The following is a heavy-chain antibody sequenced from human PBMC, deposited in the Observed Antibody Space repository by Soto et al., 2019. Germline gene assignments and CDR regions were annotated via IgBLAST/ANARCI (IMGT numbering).Heavy chain of an antibody. V-gene: IGHV1-2*04. CDR1: GGTFSSYA. CDR2: INPNSGGT. J-gene: IGHJ4*02. CDR3: ARESSSGWYFSDY. Sequence: ASVKVSCKASGGTFSSYAISWVRQAPGQGLEWMGWINPNSGGTNYAQKFQGWVTMTRDTSISTAYMELSRLRSDDTAVYYCARESSSGWYFSDYWGQGTLVTVSS. D-gene: IGHD6-19*01.